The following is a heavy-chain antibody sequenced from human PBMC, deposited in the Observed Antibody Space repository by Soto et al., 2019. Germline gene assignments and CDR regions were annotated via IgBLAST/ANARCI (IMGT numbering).Heavy chain of an antibody. D-gene: IGHD1-1*01. CDR1: GFTFSSYG. V-gene: IGHV3-30*18. J-gene: IGHJ4*02. CDR3: AKDANWNYFDY. Sequence: PGGSLRLSCAASGFTFSSYGMHWVRQAPGKGLEWVAVISYDGSNKYYADSVKGRFTISRDNSKNTLYLQMNSLRAEDTAVYYCAKDANWNYFDYWGQGTLVTVSS. CDR2: ISYDGSNK.